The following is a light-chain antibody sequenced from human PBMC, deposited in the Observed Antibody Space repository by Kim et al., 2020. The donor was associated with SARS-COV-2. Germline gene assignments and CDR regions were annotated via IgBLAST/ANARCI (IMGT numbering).Light chain of an antibody. J-gene: IGKJ1*01. V-gene: IGKV3-15*01. Sequence: FPGEKTTPSCRARQSISSNLAWYQQKPGQAPRLLIYGASTRATGIPARFSGSGSGTEFTLTISSLQSEDFAVYYCQQYNNWPPWTFGQGTKVDIK. CDR1: QSISSN. CDR2: GAS. CDR3: QQYNNWPPWT.